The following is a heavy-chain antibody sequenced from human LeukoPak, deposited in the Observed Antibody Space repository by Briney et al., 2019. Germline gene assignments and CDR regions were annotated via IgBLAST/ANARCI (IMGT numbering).Heavy chain of an antibody. CDR2: IIPILGIA. V-gene: IGHV1-69*04. Sequence: SVKVSCKASGGTFSSYAISWVRQAPGQGLEWMGRIIPILGIANYAQKFQGRVTITADKSTSTAYMELSSLRSEDTAVYYCARSPGYYYDSSGYHNWFDPWGQGTLVTVSS. D-gene: IGHD3-22*01. CDR3: ARSPGYYYDSSGYHNWFDP. CDR1: GGTFSSYA. J-gene: IGHJ5*02.